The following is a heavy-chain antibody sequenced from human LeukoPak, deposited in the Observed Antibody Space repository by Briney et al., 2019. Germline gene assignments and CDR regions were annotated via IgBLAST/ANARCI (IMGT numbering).Heavy chain of an antibody. J-gene: IGHJ4*02. Sequence: LAGGSLRLSCAASGFSFSSYSMIWVRQAPGKGLEWVSYISTSSSAIHYADSAKGRFTISRDNAKNSLYLQMNSLRAEDTAVYYCAISPYYDMLTPSGYWGQGTLVTVSS. CDR3: AISPYYDMLTPSGY. D-gene: IGHD3-9*01. CDR2: ISTSSSAI. V-gene: IGHV3-48*01. CDR1: GFSFSSYS.